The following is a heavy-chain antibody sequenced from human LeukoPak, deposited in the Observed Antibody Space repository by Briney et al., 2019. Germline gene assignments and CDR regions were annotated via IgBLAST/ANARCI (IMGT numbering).Heavy chain of an antibody. CDR1: GYTLTELS. V-gene: IGHV1-24*01. J-gene: IGHJ4*02. CDR3: ATPPYYDYVWGSYRYTLYFDY. D-gene: IGHD3-16*02. Sequence: ASVKVSCKVSGYTLTELSMHWARQAPGKGLEWMGGFDPEDGETIYAQKMQGRVTMTEDTSTDTAYMELSSLRSEDTAVYYCATPPYYDYVWGSYRYTLYFDYWGQGTLVTVSS. CDR2: FDPEDGET.